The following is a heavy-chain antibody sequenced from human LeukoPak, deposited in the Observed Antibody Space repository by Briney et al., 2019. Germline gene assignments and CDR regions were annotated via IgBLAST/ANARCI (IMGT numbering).Heavy chain of an antibody. CDR1: GFTVSSNY. Sequence: GGSLRLSCAASGFTVSSNYMSWVRQAPGKGLEWVSVIYSGGSTYYADSVKGRFTISRDNSKNTLYLQMNSLRAEDTAVYYCAKEPNLGARRGWFDPWGQGTLVTVSS. CDR2: IYSGGST. D-gene: IGHD5-12*01. V-gene: IGHV3-53*01. CDR3: AKEPNLGARRGWFDP. J-gene: IGHJ5*02.